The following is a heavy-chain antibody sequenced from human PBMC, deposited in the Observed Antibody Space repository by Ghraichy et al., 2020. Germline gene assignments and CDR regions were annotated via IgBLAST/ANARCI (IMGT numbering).Heavy chain of an antibody. V-gene: IGHV3-74*01. CDR1: GFTFSNYW. CDR3: AQRHAEAGVFDS. J-gene: IGHJ4*02. CDR2: ISGDAAST. Sequence: GESLNISCVASGFTFSNYWMHWVRQAPGEGLVWVARISGDAASTNYADSVKGRFTVSRDNAKNTLYLQMNSLRADDTALYFCAQRHAEAGVFDSWGQGALVTVSS.